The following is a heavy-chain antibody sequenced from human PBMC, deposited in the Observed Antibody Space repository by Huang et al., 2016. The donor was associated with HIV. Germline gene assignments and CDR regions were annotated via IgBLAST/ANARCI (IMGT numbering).Heavy chain of an antibody. V-gene: IGHV3-7*01. J-gene: IGHJ6*02. CDR3: ATKTGAMDI. Sequence: VESGGRLVQPGGSIRLSCVGSTFSFGAYWMSWVRQTSGKGMECVANIKQDESEKYYVESVKGRFNISRDNAKKILFLQMDNVRVEDTATYYCATKTGAMDIWGQGTAVTVS. CDR1: TFSFGAYW. CDR2: IKQDESEK. D-gene: IGHD1-7*01.